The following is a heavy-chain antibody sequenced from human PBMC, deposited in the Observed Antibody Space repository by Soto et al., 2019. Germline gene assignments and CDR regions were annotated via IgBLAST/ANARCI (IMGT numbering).Heavy chain of an antibody. J-gene: IGHJ6*02. V-gene: IGHV3-7*01. Sequence: LRLSCAASGFTFSAYWMSWVRQAPGKGLEWVANIRQDGSEKSYVDSVKGRFTVSRDNVKNLLSLQMNSLRVEDTAVYFCAREVSSGWFIQHYYGMDVWGPGTPVTVSS. D-gene: IGHD6-19*01. CDR3: AREVSSGWFIQHYYGMDV. CDR1: GFTFSAYW. CDR2: IRQDGSEK.